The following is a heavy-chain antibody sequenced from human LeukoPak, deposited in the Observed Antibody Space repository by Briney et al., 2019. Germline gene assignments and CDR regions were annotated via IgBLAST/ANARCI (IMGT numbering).Heavy chain of an antibody. CDR3: ARGGSPPEALGDAFDI. CDR1: GFTFSSYW. J-gene: IGHJ3*02. D-gene: IGHD1-26*01. V-gene: IGHV3-74*01. Sequence: GGSLRPSCAASGFTFSSYWMHWVRQAPGKGLVRVSRINSDGSSTIYADSVKGRFTISRDDAKNTLYVQMNSLRVEDTAVYYCARGGSPPEALGDAFDIWGQGTMVTVSS. CDR2: INSDGSST.